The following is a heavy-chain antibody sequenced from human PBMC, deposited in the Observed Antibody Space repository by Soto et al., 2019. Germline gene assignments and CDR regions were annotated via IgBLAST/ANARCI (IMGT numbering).Heavy chain of an antibody. CDR1: GGSFSCYY. J-gene: IGHJ6*02. D-gene: IGHD1-7*01. Sequence: PSETLSLTCSVYGGSFSCYYWSWIRQPPGKGLEWIGEINHSGSTNYNPSLKSRVTISVDTSKNQFSLKLSSVTAADTAVYYCARGRGXTGTTWGGSYYYYGMDVWGQGTTVTVSS. CDR2: INHSGST. CDR3: ARGRGXTGTTWGGSYYYYGMDV. V-gene: IGHV4-34*01.